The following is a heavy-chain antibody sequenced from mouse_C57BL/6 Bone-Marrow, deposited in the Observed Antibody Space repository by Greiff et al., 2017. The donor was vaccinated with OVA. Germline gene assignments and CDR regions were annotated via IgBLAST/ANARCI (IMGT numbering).Heavy chain of an antibody. CDR1: GYTFTSYW. V-gene: IGHV1-69*01. J-gene: IGHJ4*01. CDR2: IDPSDSYT. CDR3: ARGRDYDAMDY. Sequence: VKLQQSGAELVMPGASVKLSCKASGYTFTSYWMHWVKQRPGQGLEWIGEIDPSDSYTNYNQKFKGKSTLTVDKSSSTAYMQLSSLTSEDSAVYYCARGRDYDAMDYWGQGTSVTVSS.